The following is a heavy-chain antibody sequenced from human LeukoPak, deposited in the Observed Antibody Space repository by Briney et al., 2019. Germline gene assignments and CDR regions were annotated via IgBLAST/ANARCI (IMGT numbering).Heavy chain of an antibody. Sequence: GGSLRLSCVASGFPFSSYWMTWVRQAPGKGLEWVANIKQDGSKKSYVDSMKGRFTISRDNAKNSLYLQMNSLRAEDTAIYYCTRVGYIDEGIDYWGQGTLVTVSS. V-gene: IGHV3-7*04. CDR3: TRVGYIDEGIDY. J-gene: IGHJ4*02. D-gene: IGHD5-24*01. CDR2: IKQDGSKK. CDR1: GFPFSSYW.